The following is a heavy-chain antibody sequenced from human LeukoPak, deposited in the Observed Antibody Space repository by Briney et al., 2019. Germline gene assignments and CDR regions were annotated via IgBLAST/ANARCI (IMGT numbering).Heavy chain of an antibody. Sequence: GGSLRLPCAASGFTFSHYYMSWVRQAPGKGLEWVANIKQDGSEQFYLDSVKGRFTISRDNAKNALYLQMHSLRVEDTAVYYCARDDWVDCWGQGTLVTVSS. CDR2: IKQDGSEQ. J-gene: IGHJ5*01. CDR1: GFTFSHYY. CDR3: ARDDWVDC. V-gene: IGHV3-7*01.